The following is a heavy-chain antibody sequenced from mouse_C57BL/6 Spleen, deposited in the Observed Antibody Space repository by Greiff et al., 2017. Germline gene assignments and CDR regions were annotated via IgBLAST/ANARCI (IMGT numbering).Heavy chain of an antibody. V-gene: IGHV1-82*01. CDR2: IYPGDGDT. CDR1: GYAFSSSW. Sequence: QVQLQQSGPELVKPGASVKISCKASGYAFSSSWMNWVKQRPGKGLEWIGRIYPGDGDTNYNGKFKGKATLTADKSSSTAYMQLSSLTSEDSAVYFCARSEITTGAMDYWGQGTSVTVSS. D-gene: IGHD1-1*01. CDR3: ARSEITTGAMDY. J-gene: IGHJ4*01.